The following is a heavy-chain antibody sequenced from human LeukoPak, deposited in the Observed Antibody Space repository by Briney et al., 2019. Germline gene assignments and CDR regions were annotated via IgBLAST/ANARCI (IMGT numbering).Heavy chain of an antibody. V-gene: IGHV1-18*01. Sequence: GASVKVSCKASGYTFTSYGISWVRQAPGQGLEWMGWISAYNGNTNYAQKFQGRVTMTRNTSISTAYMELSSLRSEDTAVYYCARLQSGWGYYGIDVWGQGXTVXVSS. J-gene: IGHJ6*02. CDR2: ISAYNGNT. CDR1: GYTFTSYG. CDR3: ARLQSGWGYYGIDV. D-gene: IGHD6-19*01.